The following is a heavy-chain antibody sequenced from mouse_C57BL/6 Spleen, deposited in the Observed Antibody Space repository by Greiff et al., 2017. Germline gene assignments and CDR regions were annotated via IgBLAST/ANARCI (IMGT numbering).Heavy chain of an antibody. CDR2: IYPEDGDT. Sequence: QVQLQQSGAELVKPGASVTISCKASGYAFSSYWMHWVKQRPGKGLEWIGQIYPEDGDTNYNGKFKGKATLTADKSSSTAYMQLSSLTSEDSAVYFCARDPSSPHAMDYWGQGTSVTVSS. J-gene: IGHJ4*01. CDR1: GYAFSSYW. V-gene: IGHV1-80*01. CDR3: ARDPSSPHAMDY. D-gene: IGHD1-1*01.